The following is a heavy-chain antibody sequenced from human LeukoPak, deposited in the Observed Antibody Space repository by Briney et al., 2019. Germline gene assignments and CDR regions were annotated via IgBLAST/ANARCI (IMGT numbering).Heavy chain of an antibody. D-gene: IGHD4-17*01. J-gene: IGHJ6*02. Sequence: GSSVKVSCKASGGTFSSYAISWVRQAPGQGLEWMGGIIPIFGTANYAQKFQGRVTITADESTSTAYMELSSLRSEDTAVYYCARARDYGDYGDYYYYYGMDVWGQGTTVTVSS. CDR1: GGTFSSYA. V-gene: IGHV1-69*01. CDR2: IIPIFGTA. CDR3: ARARDYGDYGDYYYYYGMDV.